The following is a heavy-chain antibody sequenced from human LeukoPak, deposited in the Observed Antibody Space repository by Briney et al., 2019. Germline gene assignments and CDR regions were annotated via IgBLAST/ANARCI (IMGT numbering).Heavy chain of an antibody. CDR2: ISGGGGST. Sequence: GGSLRLSCAASGFTFNSYAMSWVRQAPGKGLEWVSAISGGGGSTYHADSVKGRFTISRDNSKNTLYLQMNSLRAEDTAVYYCAKDRGYYYDSSGYYYFDYWGQGTLVTVSS. J-gene: IGHJ4*02. V-gene: IGHV3-23*01. CDR1: GFTFNSYA. D-gene: IGHD3-22*01. CDR3: AKDRGYYYDSSGYYYFDY.